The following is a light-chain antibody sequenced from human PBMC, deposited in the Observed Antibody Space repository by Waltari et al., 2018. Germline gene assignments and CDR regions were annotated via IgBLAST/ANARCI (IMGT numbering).Light chain of an antibody. J-gene: IGKJ2*01. CDR1: QSALSSSNNKNY. Sequence: DIVMTQSPDSLAVSLGERATINCKSSQSALSSSNNKNYLAWYQQKPGQPPKLLIYWASTRLAGVPDRFSVSGSGTDFTLTISSLQAEDVAVYYCQRFDTTPSYTFGQGTKLEIK. CDR2: WAS. V-gene: IGKV4-1*01. CDR3: QRFDTTPSYT.